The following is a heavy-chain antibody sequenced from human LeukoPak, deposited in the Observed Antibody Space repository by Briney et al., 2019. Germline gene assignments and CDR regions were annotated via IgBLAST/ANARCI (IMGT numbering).Heavy chain of an antibody. V-gene: IGHV1-18*01. CDR2: ISAYNGNT. CDR1: GYTFTSYV. Sequence: EASVKVSCKASGYTFTSYVISWVRQAPGQGLEWMGWISAYNGNTNYAQKLQGRVTMTTDTSTSTAYMELRSLRSDDTAVYYCASQTYGDYADDAFDIWGQGTMVTVSS. CDR3: ASQTYGDYADDAFDI. D-gene: IGHD4-17*01. J-gene: IGHJ3*02.